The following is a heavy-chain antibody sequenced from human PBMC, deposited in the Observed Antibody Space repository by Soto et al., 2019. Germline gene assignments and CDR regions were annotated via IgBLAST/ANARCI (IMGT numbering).Heavy chain of an antibody. CDR2: ISYSGNT. Sequence: SETLSLTCTVSGGSIGNFYGSWIRQPPGKGLEWIGYISYSGNTNYNPSLKSRVSISVDTSKNQLSLNLTSVTAADTAVYYCARAPMVLSRSYFDSWGQGTPVTV. CDR1: GGSIGNFY. V-gene: IGHV4-59*01. J-gene: IGHJ4*02. CDR3: ARAPMVLSRSYFDS. D-gene: IGHD2-8*01.